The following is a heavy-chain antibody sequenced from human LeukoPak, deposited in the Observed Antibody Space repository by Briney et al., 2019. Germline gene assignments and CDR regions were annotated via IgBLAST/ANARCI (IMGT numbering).Heavy chain of an antibody. CDR1: GYTFTSYG. J-gene: IGHJ4*02. D-gene: IGHD6-19*01. Sequence: GASVTVSCTASGYTFTSYGISWVRQAPGQGLEWMGWISAYNGNTNYAQKLQGRVTMTTDTSTSTAYMELRSPRSDDTAVYYCARDGEQWLVRAYYFDYWGQGTLVTVSS. CDR3: ARDGEQWLVRAYYFDY. CDR2: ISAYNGNT. V-gene: IGHV1-18*01.